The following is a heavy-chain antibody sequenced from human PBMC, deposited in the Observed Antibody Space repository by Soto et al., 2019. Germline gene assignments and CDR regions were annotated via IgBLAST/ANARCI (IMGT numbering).Heavy chain of an antibody. J-gene: IGHJ2*01. Sequence: QVQLQESGPGLVKPSETLSLTCTVSGGSISSYYWSWIRQPPGKGLEWIGYIYYSGSTNYNPSLESRVTISVDTSKNQFSLKLSSVTAADTAVYYCATAYGDYGYWYFDLWGRGTLVTVSS. V-gene: IGHV4-59*01. CDR2: IYYSGST. CDR1: GGSISSYY. CDR3: ATAYGDYGYWYFDL. D-gene: IGHD4-17*01.